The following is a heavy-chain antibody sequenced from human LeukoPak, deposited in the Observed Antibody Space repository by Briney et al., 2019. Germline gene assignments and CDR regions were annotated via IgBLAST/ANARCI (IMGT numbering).Heavy chain of an antibody. CDR2: ISYDGSNK. CDR3: ARGGSYDFWSGRFDY. D-gene: IGHD3-3*01. Sequence: PGGSLRLSCAASGFTFSSYGMHWVRQAPGKGLEWVAVISYDGSNKYYADSVKGRFTISRDNSKNTLYLQMNSLRAEDTAVYYCARGGSYDFWSGRFDYWGQGTLVTVSS. CDR1: GFTFSSYG. V-gene: IGHV3-30*03. J-gene: IGHJ4*02.